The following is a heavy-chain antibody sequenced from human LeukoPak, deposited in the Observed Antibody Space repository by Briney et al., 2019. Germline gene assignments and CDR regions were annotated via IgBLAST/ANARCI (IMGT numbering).Heavy chain of an antibody. CDR1: GGSISSYY. CDR3: ARVRQGALDI. D-gene: IGHD3-10*01. J-gene: IGHJ3*02. Sequence: PSETLSLTCTVSGGSISSYYWSWIRQPPGKGLEWIGYIYYSGSTNYNPSLKSRVTISVDTSKNQFSLKLSSVTAADTAVYYCARVRQGALDIWGQGTMVTVSS. V-gene: IGHV4-59*01. CDR2: IYYSGST.